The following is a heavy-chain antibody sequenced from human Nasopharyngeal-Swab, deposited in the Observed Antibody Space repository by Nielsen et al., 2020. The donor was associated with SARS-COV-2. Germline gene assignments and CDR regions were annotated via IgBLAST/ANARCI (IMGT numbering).Heavy chain of an antibody. J-gene: IGHJ4*02. CDR1: GFTFSSYA. V-gene: IGHV3-23*01. CDR3: AKEVGALLLALDY. D-gene: IGHD1-26*01. Sequence: GESLKTSCAASGFTFSSYAMSWVRQAPGKGLEWVSAISGSGGSTYYADSVKGRFTISRDNSKNTLYLQMNSLRAEDTAVYYCAKEVGALLLALDYWGQGTLVTVSS. CDR2: ISGSGGST.